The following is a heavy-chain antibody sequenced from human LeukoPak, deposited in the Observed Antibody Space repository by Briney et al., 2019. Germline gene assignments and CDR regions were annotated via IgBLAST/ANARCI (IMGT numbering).Heavy chain of an antibody. J-gene: IGHJ3*02. D-gene: IGHD3-10*01. CDR2: MNPNSGNT. CDR1: GYTFTSYD. Sequence: ASVKVSCKASGYTFTSYDINWVRQATGQGLEWMGWMNPNSGNTGYAQKFQGRVTMTRDTSISTAYMELSRLRSDDTAVYYCARPLWFGELWSAFDIWGQGTMVTVSS. V-gene: IGHV1-8*01. CDR3: ARPLWFGELWSAFDI.